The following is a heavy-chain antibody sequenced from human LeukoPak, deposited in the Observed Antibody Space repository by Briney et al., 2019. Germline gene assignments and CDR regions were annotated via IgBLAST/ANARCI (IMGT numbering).Heavy chain of an antibody. V-gene: IGHV4-59*01. Sequence: LETLSLTCTVSGGSISSYYWSWIRQPPGKGLEWIGYIYYSGSTDSNPSLKSRVTISVDTSKNQFSLKLRSVTAADTVVYYCARRPRNDILTGTPFDYWGQGILVTVSS. J-gene: IGHJ4*02. CDR2: IYYSGST. D-gene: IGHD3-9*01. CDR3: ARRPRNDILTGTPFDY. CDR1: GGSISSYY.